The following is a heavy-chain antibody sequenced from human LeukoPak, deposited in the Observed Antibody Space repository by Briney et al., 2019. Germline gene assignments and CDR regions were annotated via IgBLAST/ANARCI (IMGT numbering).Heavy chain of an antibody. CDR3: ATAIRPRDMIVVVQFDY. CDR2: VNPKGET. J-gene: IGHJ4*02. CDR1: GYTFTNYD. D-gene: IGHD3-22*01. Sequence: ASVKVSCKASGYTFTNYDINWVRQAPGQGLEWVGWVNPKGETGYPQKFKGRVTMTRNIAIDTAYMELSSLRSEDTAVYYCATAIRPRDMIVVVQFDYWGQGTLVTVSS. V-gene: IGHV1-8*01.